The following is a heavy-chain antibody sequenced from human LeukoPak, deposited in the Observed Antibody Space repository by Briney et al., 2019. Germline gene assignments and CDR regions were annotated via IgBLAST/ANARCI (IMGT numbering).Heavy chain of an antibody. Sequence: ASVKVSCKVSGYTLTELSMHWVRQAPGKGLEWMGGFDPEDGETIYAQKFQGRVTMTEDTSTDTAYMELSSLRSEDTAVYYCATATKTYDSSGYFLDYWGQGTLVIVSS. CDR3: ATATKTYDSSGYFLDY. V-gene: IGHV1-24*01. CDR1: GYTLTELS. J-gene: IGHJ4*02. CDR2: FDPEDGET. D-gene: IGHD3-22*01.